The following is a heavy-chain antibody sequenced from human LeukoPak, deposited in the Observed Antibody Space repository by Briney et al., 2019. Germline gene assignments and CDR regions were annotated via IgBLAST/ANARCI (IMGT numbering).Heavy chain of an antibody. Sequence: GGSLRLSCAASGFPFSSYAMNWVRQAPGKGLEWVANIKQDGSEKYYVDSVKGRFTISRDNARNSLYLQMNSLRADDTAVYYCARGGGYAWDYWGQGTLVTVSS. CDR3: ARGGGYAWDY. D-gene: IGHD5-12*01. CDR1: GFPFSSYA. J-gene: IGHJ4*02. V-gene: IGHV3-7*01. CDR2: IKQDGSEK.